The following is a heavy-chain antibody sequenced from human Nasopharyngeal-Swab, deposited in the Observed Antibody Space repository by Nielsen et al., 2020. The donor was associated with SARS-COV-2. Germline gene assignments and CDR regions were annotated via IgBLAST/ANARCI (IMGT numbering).Heavy chain of an antibody. CDR3: ARAGAVAGTSRSRYYYGMDV. Sequence: PGKGLEWGSDISSRDSIRYYADSVKGRFTISRDNAKNSLYLQMNSLRAEDTAVYYCARAGAVAGTSRSRYYYGMDVWGQGTTVTVSS. J-gene: IGHJ6*02. D-gene: IGHD6-19*01. V-gene: IGHV3-11*01. CDR2: ISSRDSIR.